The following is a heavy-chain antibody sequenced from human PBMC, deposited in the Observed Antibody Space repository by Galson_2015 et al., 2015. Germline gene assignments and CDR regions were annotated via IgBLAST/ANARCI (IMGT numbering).Heavy chain of an antibody. CDR3: ARGFVDSYDQFYGMDV. D-gene: IGHD5-12*01. Sequence: SLRFSCAASGFTFSNYDMHWVRQATGKGLEWVSGIGTAGDTFYAGSVEGRFTISRENAKNSIYLQMNSLRVGDTAVYFCARGFVDSYDQFYGMDVWGQGTTVTVSS. CDR2: IGTAGDT. V-gene: IGHV3-13*01. CDR1: GFTFSNYD. J-gene: IGHJ6*02.